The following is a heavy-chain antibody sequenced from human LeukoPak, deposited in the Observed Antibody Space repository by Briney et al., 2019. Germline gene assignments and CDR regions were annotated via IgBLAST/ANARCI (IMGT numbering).Heavy chain of an antibody. V-gene: IGHV1-18*01. J-gene: IGHJ5*02. CDR1: GYTFTSYG. CDR2: ISAYNGNT. D-gene: IGHD6-6*01. Sequence: ASVKVSCKASGYTFTSYGISWVRQAPGQGLEWMGWISAYNGNTNYAQKFQGRVTMTRDTSISTAYMELSRLRSDDTAVYYCARDLKVQQLVRGGWFDPWGQGTLVTVSS. CDR3: ARDLKVQQLVRGGWFDP.